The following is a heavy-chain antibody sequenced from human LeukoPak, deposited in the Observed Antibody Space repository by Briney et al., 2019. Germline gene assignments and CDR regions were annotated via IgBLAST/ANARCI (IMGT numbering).Heavy chain of an antibody. V-gene: IGHV4-61*02. CDR3: ARDGELGGSYYYYYYMDV. CDR2: IYTSGST. Sequence: SQTLSLTCTVSGGSISSGSYYWSWIRQPAGKGLEWIGRIYTSGSTNYNPSLKSRVTISVDTSKNQFSLKLSSVTAADTAVYYCARDGELGGSYYYYYYMDVWGKGTTVTVSS. J-gene: IGHJ6*03. D-gene: IGHD1-26*01. CDR1: GGSISSGSYY.